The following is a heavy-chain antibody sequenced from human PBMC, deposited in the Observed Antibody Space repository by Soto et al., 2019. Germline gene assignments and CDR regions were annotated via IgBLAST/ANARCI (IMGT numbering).Heavy chain of an antibody. Sequence: QVHLVQSGAEVKKPGASVKVSCKASGYTFTSYDINWVRQATGQGLEWMGWMNPNSGNTGYAQKFQGRVTMTRNTSLSTAYMELSSLRSEDTAVYYCARRGYSSSWYYYYYYGMDVWGQGTTVTVSS. CDR2: MNPNSGNT. D-gene: IGHD6-13*01. J-gene: IGHJ6*02. CDR1: GYTFTSYD. CDR3: ARRGYSSSWYYYYYYGMDV. V-gene: IGHV1-8*01.